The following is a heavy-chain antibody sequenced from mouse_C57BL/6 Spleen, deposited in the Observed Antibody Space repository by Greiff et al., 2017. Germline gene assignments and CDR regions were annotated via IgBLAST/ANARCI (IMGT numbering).Heavy chain of an antibody. Sequence: VQLQQSGAELVRPGASVKLSCKASGYTFTDSYINWVKQRPGQGLEWIARIYPGSGNTYYNEKFKVKATLTAEKSSSTAYMQLSSLTSEDSAVYFCASTYYYGNYWGQGTTLTVSS. CDR1: GYTFTDSY. D-gene: IGHD1-1*01. V-gene: IGHV1-76*01. CDR2: IYPGSGNT. CDR3: ASTYYYGNY. J-gene: IGHJ2*01.